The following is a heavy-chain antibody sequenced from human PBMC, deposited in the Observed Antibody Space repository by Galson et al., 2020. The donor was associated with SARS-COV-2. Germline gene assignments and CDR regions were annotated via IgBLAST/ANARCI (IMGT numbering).Heavy chain of an antibody. CDR3: AKAMAAYCSGGSCYTNYFDY. D-gene: IGHD2-15*01. V-gene: IGHV3-30*18. CDR2: ISYDGSNK. CDR1: GFTFSSYG. Sequence: GESLKISCAASGFTFSSYGMHWVRQAPGKGLEWVAVISYDGSNKYYADPVKGRFTISRDNSKNTLYLQMNSLRAEDTAVYYCAKAMAAYCSGGSCYTNYFDYWGQGTLVTVSS. J-gene: IGHJ4*02.